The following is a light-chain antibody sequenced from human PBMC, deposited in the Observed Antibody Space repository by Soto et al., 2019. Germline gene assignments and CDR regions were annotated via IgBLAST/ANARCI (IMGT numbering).Light chain of an antibody. CDR1: QSVSSY. J-gene: IGKJ1*01. CDR2: GAS. CDR3: QQYNFWPPT. Sequence: DIVVTQSPAALSVPPRQRATLSCRASQSVSSYVAWYQQKPGRAPRLLIYGASTRGSGIPARFSGSGSETEFTLTISSLQSEDFAVYYCQQYNFWPPTFGQGTKVDIK. V-gene: IGKV3-15*01.